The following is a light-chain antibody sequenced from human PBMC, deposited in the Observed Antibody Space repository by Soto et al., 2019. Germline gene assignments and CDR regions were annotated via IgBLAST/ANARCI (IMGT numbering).Light chain of an antibody. V-gene: IGKV3-20*01. Sequence: SLLTHSPGTLSFPPVQTDIVSCTHSQSVSSTYLGWYQQKPGQAPRLLIYGASSRATGIPDRFSGSGSGTDFTLTISRLEPEDFAVYYCQQYGSSPLTFGGGTKVDI. CDR3: QQYGSSPLT. J-gene: IGKJ4*01. CDR1: QSVSSTY. CDR2: GAS.